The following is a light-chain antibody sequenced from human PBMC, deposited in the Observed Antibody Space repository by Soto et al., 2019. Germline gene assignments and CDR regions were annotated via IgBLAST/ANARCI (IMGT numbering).Light chain of an antibody. J-gene: IGLJ2*01. V-gene: IGLV1-40*01. CDR3: QSYDSSLSGYVV. CDR1: SSNIGAGYD. CDR2: GNS. Sequence: QAVLTQPPSVSGAPGQRVTISCTGSSSNIGAGYDEHWYQQLPGTAPKLPIYGNSNRPSGVPDRFSGSKSGTSASLAITGLQAEDEADYYCQSYDSSLSGYVVFGGGTKLTVL.